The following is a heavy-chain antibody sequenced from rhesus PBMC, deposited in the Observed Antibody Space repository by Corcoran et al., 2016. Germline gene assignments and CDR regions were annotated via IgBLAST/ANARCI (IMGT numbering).Heavy chain of an antibody. CDR3: AKDLVWNALDV. D-gene: IGHD2-39*01. Sequence: EVQLAESGGGLVQPGGSLRLSCAASGFTFSANWMTWVRQVPGKGLEWVPRNSNDGKSINYADSVKGRFTISRENAKNSLYLQMNGLRPEDTAVYYCAKDLVWNALDVWGRGVLVTVSS. V-gene: IGHV3-119*01. J-gene: IGHJ5-2*02. CDR2: NSNDGKSI. CDR1: GFTFSANW.